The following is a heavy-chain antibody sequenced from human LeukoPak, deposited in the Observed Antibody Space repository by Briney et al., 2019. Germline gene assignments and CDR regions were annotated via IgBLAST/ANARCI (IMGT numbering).Heavy chain of an antibody. CDR2: IYTSGSA. V-gene: IGHV4-4*07. CDR3: ARKGATMIPWYFDL. CDR1: GGSISSYS. D-gene: IGHD3-22*01. Sequence: SETLSLTCTVSGGSISSYSWSWIRQPAGKGLEWIGRIYTSGSATYNPSLKSRVTISVDKSKNQFSLKLSSVTAADTAVYYCARKGATMIPWYFDLWGRGTLVTVSS. J-gene: IGHJ2*01.